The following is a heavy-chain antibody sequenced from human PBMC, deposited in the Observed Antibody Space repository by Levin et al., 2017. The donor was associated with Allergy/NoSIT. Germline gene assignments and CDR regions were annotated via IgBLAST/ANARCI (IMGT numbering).Heavy chain of an antibody. CDR2: ISAYNGNT. V-gene: IGHV1-18*01. D-gene: IGHD6-13*01. Sequence: ASVKVSCKASGYTFTSYGISWVRQAPGQGLEWMGWISAYNGNTNYAQKLQGRVTMTTDTSTSTAYMELRSLRSDDTAVYYCARDLSAGYSSSGDAFDIWGQGTMVTVSS. CDR3: ARDLSAGYSSSGDAFDI. CDR1: GYTFTSYG. J-gene: IGHJ3*02.